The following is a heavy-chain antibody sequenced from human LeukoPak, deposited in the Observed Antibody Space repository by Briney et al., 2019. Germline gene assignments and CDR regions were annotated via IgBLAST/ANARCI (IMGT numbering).Heavy chain of an antibody. CDR3: ARVKNIAVAADYFDS. Sequence: KPSETLSLTCAVSGFSVGSGYFGGWIRQPPGKGLEWIGSVHHSGNTYYNPSLKSRVSASVDTSKNQFSLRLNSVTAADTAIYHCARVKNIAVAADYFDSWGQGTLVTVSS. V-gene: IGHV4-38-2*01. D-gene: IGHD6-19*01. J-gene: IGHJ4*02. CDR2: VHHSGNT. CDR1: GFSVGSGYF.